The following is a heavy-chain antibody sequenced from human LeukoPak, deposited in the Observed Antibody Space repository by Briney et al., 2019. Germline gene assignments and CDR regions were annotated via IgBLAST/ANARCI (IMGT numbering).Heavy chain of an antibody. V-gene: IGHV3-23*01. D-gene: IGHD3-3*01. CDR3: AKGSITIFGVVMGNWFDP. J-gene: IGHJ5*02. Sequence: GSLRLSCAASGFTFSSYAMSWVRQAPGKGLEWVSAISGSGGSTYYADSVKGRFTISRDNSKNTLYLQMNSLRAEDTAVYYCAKGSITIFGVVMGNWFDPWGQGTLVTVSS. CDR2: ISGSGGST. CDR1: GFTFSSYA.